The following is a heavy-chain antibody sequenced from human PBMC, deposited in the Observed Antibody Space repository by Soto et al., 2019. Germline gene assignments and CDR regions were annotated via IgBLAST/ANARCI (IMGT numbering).Heavy chain of an antibody. CDR2: ISYDGSNK. Sequence: QVQLVESGGGVVQPGRSLRLSCAASGFTFSSYAMHWVRQAPGKGLEWVAVISYDGSNKYYADSAKGRFTISRDNSKNTLYLQMNSLRAEDTAVYYCARGGGYYSDFDYWGQGTLVTVSS. CDR3: ARGGGYYSDFDY. J-gene: IGHJ4*02. V-gene: IGHV3-30-3*01. D-gene: IGHD3-10*01. CDR1: GFTFSSYA.